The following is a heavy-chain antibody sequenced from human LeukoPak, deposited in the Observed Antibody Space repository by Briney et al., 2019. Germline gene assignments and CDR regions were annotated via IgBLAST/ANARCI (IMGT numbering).Heavy chain of an antibody. CDR3: ARQPWDSRSSHIVDY. CDR2: ISAYNGNT. D-gene: IGHD6-6*01. V-gene: IGHV1-18*01. CDR1: GYTLTSYG. J-gene: IGHJ4*02. Sequence: ASVTVSCKASGYTLTSYGISWVRQPPGQGLEWMGWISAYNGNTNYAQKLQGRVTMTTDTSTSTAYMELRSLRSDDTAVYYCARQPWDSRSSHIVDYWGQRPLVAVSA.